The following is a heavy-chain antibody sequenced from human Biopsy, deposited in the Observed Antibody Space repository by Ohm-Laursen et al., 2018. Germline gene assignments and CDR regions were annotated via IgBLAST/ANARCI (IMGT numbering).Heavy chain of an antibody. CDR2: IYGGGFGT. D-gene: IGHD3-10*01. Sequence: SLRLSCTASGFTFSDYAMSWVRQAPGKGLEWVAGIYGGGFGTYYADSVKGRFSISRDNSENTLYLHMNSLRAEDTAVYFCAKFEGDPTPSYYFDYWGRGTLVTVSS. V-gene: IGHV3-23*01. CDR3: AKFEGDPTPSYYFDY. CDR1: GFTFSDYA. J-gene: IGHJ4*02.